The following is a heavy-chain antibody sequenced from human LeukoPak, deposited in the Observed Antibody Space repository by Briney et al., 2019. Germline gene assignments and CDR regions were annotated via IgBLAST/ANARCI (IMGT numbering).Heavy chain of an antibody. D-gene: IGHD3-10*01. V-gene: IGHV1-69*01. J-gene: IGHJ4*02. CDR2: IIPIFGTA. CDR1: GGTFSSYA. CDR3: ARGFGELLPFDY. Sequence: ASVKVSCKASGGTFSSYAISWVGQAPGQGLEWMGGIIPIFGTANYAQKFQGRVTITADESTSTAYMELSSLRSEDTAVYYCARGFGELLPFDYWGQGTLVTVSS.